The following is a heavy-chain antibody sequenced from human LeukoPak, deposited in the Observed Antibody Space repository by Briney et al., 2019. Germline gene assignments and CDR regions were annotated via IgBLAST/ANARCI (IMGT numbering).Heavy chain of an antibody. D-gene: IGHD2-21*01. J-gene: IGHJ4*02. Sequence: GGSLRLSCAASGFTFSDSGRHWVRQASGKGLEWVGRIRSKANSYATAYAASVKGRFTISRDDSKNTAYLQMNSLKTEDTAVYYCTRYGDYPFDYWGQGTLVTVSS. CDR3: TRYGDYPFDY. V-gene: IGHV3-73*01. CDR2: IRSKANSYAT. CDR1: GFTFSDSG.